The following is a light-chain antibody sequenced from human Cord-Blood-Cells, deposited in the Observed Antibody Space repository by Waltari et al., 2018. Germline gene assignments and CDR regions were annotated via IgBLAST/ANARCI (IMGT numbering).Light chain of an antibody. CDR1: QSISSW. CDR3: QQYNSYSFT. Sequence: DIQMTQSPSTLSASVGDRVTITCRASQSISSWLAWYQQKPGKAPKLLIYDASSLESGVPSRFSGGGSVTEFTLTISSLQPDDFATYYCQQYNSYSFTFGPVTKVDIK. V-gene: IGKV1-5*01. J-gene: IGKJ3*01. CDR2: DAS.